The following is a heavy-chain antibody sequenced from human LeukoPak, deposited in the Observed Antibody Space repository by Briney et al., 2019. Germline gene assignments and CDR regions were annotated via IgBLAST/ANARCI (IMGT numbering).Heavy chain of an antibody. CDR1: GASTASHY. CDR2: MFDTVST. J-gene: IGHJ4*02. D-gene: IGHD5-18*01. CDR3: ATIKRGSPYGYFDF. V-gene: IGHV4-59*11. Sequence: SETLSLTCTVSGASTASHYWTWLRQPPGKELEWIAYMFDTVSTKYNPYLKSRLTLSVDTSKKQLSLRLSSVTAADTAVYYCATIKRGSPYGYFDFWGQGIKVTVSS.